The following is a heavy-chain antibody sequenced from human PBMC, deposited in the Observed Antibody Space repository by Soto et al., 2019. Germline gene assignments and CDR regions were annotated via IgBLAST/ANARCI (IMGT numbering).Heavy chain of an antibody. V-gene: IGHV4-34*01. Sequence: PPETLSLTCAVYGGSFSGYYWSWIRQPPGKGLEWIGEINHSGSTNYNPSLKSRVTISVDTSKNQFSLKLSSVTAADTAVYYCARVRLAARRREGRNWFDPWGQGTLVTVSS. CDR1: GGSFSGYY. D-gene: IGHD6-6*01. CDR3: ARVRLAARRREGRNWFDP. J-gene: IGHJ5*02. CDR2: INHSGST.